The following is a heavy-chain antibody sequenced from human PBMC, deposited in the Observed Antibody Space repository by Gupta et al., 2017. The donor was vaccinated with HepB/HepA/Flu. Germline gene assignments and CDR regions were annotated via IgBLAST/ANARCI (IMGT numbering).Heavy chain of an antibody. D-gene: IGHD3-10*01. CDR1: GGSISSYY. CDR2: IYYSGST. J-gene: IGHJ4*02. V-gene: IGHV4-59*01. CDR3: ARASRWFGDAGLDY. Sequence: QVQLQESGPGLVKPSETLSLTCTVSGGSISSYYWSWIRQPPGKGLEWIGYIYYSGSTNYNPSLKSRVTISVDTSKNQFSLKLSSVTAADTAVYYCARASRWFGDAGLDYWGQGTLVTASS.